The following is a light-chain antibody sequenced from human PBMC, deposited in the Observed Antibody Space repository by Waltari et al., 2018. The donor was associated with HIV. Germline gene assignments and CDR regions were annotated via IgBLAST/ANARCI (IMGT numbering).Light chain of an antibody. CDR3: QQYYSTPYT. CDR1: QGLSYSGDNRNY. CDR2: WAS. V-gene: IGKV4-1*01. Sequence: DIVMTQSPDSLDVSLGERATINCKSSQGLSYSGDNRNYFAWYQQKPGQPPKLLIYWASTRESGVPDRFSGSGSGTDFTLTISSLQAEDVAIYYCQQYYSTPYTFGQGTKLEIK. J-gene: IGKJ2*01.